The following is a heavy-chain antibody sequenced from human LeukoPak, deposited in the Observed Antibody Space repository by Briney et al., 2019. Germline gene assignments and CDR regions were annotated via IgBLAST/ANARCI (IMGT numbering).Heavy chain of an antibody. Sequence: ASVKVSCKASGFTFTSYGFSWVRQAPGQGVGWMGWISGYSGNTNSAQKLQGRVTMTTDTSTSSVYMELRSLRSDDTAVYYCARNGRGGSGSYFDYWGQGTLVTVSS. CDR1: GFTFTSYG. J-gene: IGHJ4*02. CDR3: ARNGRGGSGSYFDY. V-gene: IGHV1-18*01. D-gene: IGHD3-10*01. CDR2: ISGYSGNT.